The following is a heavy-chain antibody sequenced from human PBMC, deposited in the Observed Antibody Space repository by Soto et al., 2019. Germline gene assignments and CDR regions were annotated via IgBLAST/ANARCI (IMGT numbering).Heavy chain of an antibody. D-gene: IGHD6-19*01. V-gene: IGHV3-74*01. J-gene: IGHJ4*02. Sequence: EVRLVESGGGSVQPGGSLRLSCVASGITFSGYWMHWVRQVPGKGLVWVARVDSDGSGTSYADSVKGRFTTSRDNAKTSLYLHMNSMRVEDTAVYYCAAVFEHWGQGIPVTVSS. CDR3: AAVFEH. CDR1: GITFSGYW. CDR2: VDSDGSGT.